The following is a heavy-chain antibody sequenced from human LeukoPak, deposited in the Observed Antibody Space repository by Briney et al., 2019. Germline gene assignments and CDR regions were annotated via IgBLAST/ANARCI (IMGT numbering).Heavy chain of an antibody. Sequence: ASVKVSCKASGYTFTNYYIHWVRQAPGQGLEWMGLISPSGAGTIYAQRFQGRVTMTRDTSISTAYMELSRLRSDDTAVYYCARGYYYDSSGYWLMYYFDYWGQGTLVTVSS. CDR3: ARGYYYDSSGYWLMYYFDY. CDR1: GYTFTNYY. CDR2: ISPSGAGT. V-gene: IGHV1-46*01. D-gene: IGHD3-22*01. J-gene: IGHJ4*02.